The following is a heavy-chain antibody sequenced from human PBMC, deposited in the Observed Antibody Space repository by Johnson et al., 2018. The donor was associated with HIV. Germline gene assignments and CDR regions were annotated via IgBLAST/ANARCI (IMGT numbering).Heavy chain of an antibody. CDR2: INWDGDRT. CDR3: ARELRGGHTEAFDS. CDR1: GFTFDDYG. V-gene: IGHV3-20*04. J-gene: IGHJ3*02. Sequence: VQLVESGGGVERPGGSLRLSCATSGFTFDDYGMSWVRQVPGKGLEWVSGINWDGDRTGYADSVKGRFTISRDNAKNSLYLQMNSLRAEDTAVYYCARELRGGHTEAFDSWGQGTMVTVSS. D-gene: IGHD5-18*01.